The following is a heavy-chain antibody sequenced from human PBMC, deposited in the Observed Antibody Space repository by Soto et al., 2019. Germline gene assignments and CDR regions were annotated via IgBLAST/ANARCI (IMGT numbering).Heavy chain of an antibody. CDR2: IYYSGST. V-gene: IGHV4-31*03. CDR1: GGSISSGGYY. Sequence: QVQLQESGPGLVKPSQTLSLTCTVSGGSISSGGYYWSWIRQHPGKGLEWIGYIYYSGSTYYNPSLTSRVTISVDTSKNQFSLKLSSVTAADTAVYYCARGLPMVRGVNPLTGWFDPWGQGTLVTVSS. J-gene: IGHJ5*02. CDR3: ARGLPMVRGVNPLTGWFDP. D-gene: IGHD3-10*01.